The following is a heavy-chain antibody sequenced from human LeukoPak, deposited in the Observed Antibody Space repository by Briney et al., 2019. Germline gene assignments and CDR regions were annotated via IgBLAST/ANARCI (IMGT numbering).Heavy chain of an antibody. CDR2: ISGSGGST. J-gene: IGHJ4*02. D-gene: IGHD5-12*01. Sequence: PGGSLRLSCAASGFTFSSYAMSWVRQAPGKGLEWVSAISGSGGSTYYADSVEGRFTISGDNSKNTLYLQMNSLRAEDTAVYYCARGVATITGYYFDYWGQGTLVTVSS. V-gene: IGHV3-23*01. CDR1: GFTFSSYA. CDR3: ARGVATITGYYFDY.